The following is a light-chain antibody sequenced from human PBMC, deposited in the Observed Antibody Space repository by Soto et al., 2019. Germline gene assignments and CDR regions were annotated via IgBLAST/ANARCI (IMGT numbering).Light chain of an antibody. J-gene: IGLJ1*01. CDR2: EVS. Sequence: QSALTQPASVSGSPGQSIAISCPGTSSDVGGYNYVSWYQQHSGKAPKLMLYEVSDRPSGVSSRFSGSKSGSTASLTISGLQAEDEGDYYCCSPSTTSTLVFGTGTKVIVL. CDR1: SSDVGGYNY. CDR3: CSPSTTSTLV. V-gene: IGLV2-14*01.